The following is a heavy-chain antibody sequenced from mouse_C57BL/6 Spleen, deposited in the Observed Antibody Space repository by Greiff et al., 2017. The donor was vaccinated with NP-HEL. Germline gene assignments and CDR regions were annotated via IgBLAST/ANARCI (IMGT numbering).Heavy chain of an antibody. CDR2: INPNNGGT. CDR3: ASIYYGNYFDY. Sequence: EVQLQQSGPELVKPGASVKISCKASGYTFTDYYMNWVKQSHGKSLEWIGDINPNNGGTSYNQKFKGKATLTVDKSSSTAYMELRILTSEDSAVYYCASIYYGNYFDYWGQGTTLTVSS. J-gene: IGHJ2*01. V-gene: IGHV1-26*01. D-gene: IGHD2-1*01. CDR1: GYTFTDYY.